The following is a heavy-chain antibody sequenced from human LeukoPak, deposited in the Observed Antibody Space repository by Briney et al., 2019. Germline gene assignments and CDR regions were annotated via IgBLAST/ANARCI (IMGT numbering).Heavy chain of an antibody. D-gene: IGHD1-26*01. Sequence: GGSLRLSCAASGFTFSSYWMHWVRQAPGKGLVRVSRINGDGNSIIYADSVKGRFTISRDNAKKTLYLQMNSLRVEDTAVYYCAKPPEVGATVGYFDYWGQGTLVTVSS. CDR2: INGDGNSI. V-gene: IGHV3-74*01. CDR3: AKPPEVGATVGYFDY. J-gene: IGHJ4*02. CDR1: GFTFSSYW.